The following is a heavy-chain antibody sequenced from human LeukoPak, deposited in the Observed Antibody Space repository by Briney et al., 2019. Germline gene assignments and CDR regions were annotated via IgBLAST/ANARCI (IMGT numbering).Heavy chain of an antibody. J-gene: IGHJ4*02. V-gene: IGHV4-34*01. CDR1: GGSFSGYY. CDR3: ARHSYYYDSSAYFDY. CDR2: INHSGST. D-gene: IGHD3-22*01. Sequence: SETLSLTCAVYGGSFSGYYWSWIRQPPGKGLEWIGEINHSGSTNYNPSLKSRVTISVDTSKNQFSLKLSSVTAADTAVYYCARHSYYYDSSAYFDYWGQGTLVTVSS.